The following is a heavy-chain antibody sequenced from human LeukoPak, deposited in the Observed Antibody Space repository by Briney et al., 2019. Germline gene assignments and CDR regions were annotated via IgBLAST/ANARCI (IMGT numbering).Heavy chain of an antibody. CDR1: GGSISSYY. CDR3: ARQDYYDSSGYYYDY. D-gene: IGHD3-22*01. Sequence: SETLSLTCTVSGGSISSYYWSWIRQPPGKGLEWIGYIYYSGSTYYNPSLKSRVTVSVDTSKNQFSLKLSSVTAADTAVYYCARQDYYDSSGYYYDYWGQGTLVTVSS. CDR2: IYYSGST. V-gene: IGHV4-59*08. J-gene: IGHJ4*02.